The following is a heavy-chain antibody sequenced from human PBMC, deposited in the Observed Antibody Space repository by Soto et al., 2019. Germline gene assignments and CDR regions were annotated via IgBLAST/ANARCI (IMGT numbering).Heavy chain of an antibody. J-gene: IGHJ4*01. Sequence: SVKVSCKASGGTFSSYTISWVRQAPGQGLEWMGRIIPILGIANYAQKFQGRVTMTTDTSTSTAYMELRSLRSDDTAVYYCARDRGHGDFAGYWGHGTRVTVS. CDR2: IIPILGIA. D-gene: IGHD4-17*01. V-gene: IGHV1-69*04. CDR3: ARDRGHGDFAGY. CDR1: GGTFSSYT.